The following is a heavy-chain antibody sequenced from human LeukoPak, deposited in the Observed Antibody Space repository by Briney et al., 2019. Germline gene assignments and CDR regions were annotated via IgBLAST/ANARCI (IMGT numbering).Heavy chain of an antibody. CDR1: GDSFSIITYY. CDR2: IYKGRST. D-gene: IGHD2-15*01. J-gene: IGHJ4*02. V-gene: IGHV4-31*03. CDR3: ARVVVPAAIVY. Sequence: PSETLSLTCSVSGDSFSIITYYWGWNRHRPGRGPEWIGYIYKGRSTSYTPSLKNRVTISVDTSKNQFSLNLDSVTAADTAVYYCARVVVPAAIVYWGQGIPVIVSS.